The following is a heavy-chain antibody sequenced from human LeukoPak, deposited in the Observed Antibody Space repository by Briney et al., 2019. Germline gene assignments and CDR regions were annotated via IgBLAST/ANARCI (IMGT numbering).Heavy chain of an antibody. CDR2: IWYDGSNK. CDR3: AKDLRFGELSPDY. J-gene: IGHJ4*02. V-gene: IGHV3-33*06. CDR1: GFTFSSYG. Sequence: GRSLRLSCAASGFTFSSYGMHWVRQAPGKGLEWVAVIWYDGSNKYYADSVKGRSTISRDNSKNTLYLQMNSLRAEDTAVYYCAKDLRFGELSPDYWGQGTLVTVSS. D-gene: IGHD3-10*01.